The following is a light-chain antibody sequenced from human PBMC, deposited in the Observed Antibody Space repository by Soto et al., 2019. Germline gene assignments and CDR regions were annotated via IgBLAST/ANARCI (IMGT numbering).Light chain of an antibody. Sequence: DIQMTQSPSTLSASVGDIVTITCRSSQNINSWLAWYQQKAGKAPKLLIYDGSSLESGVPSRFTGSGSGTEFTLSISSLQPDHFETYYCHHYNSDFQTFGQGTKVDIK. CDR2: DGS. CDR1: QNINSW. CDR3: HHYNSDFQT. J-gene: IGKJ1*01. V-gene: IGKV1-5*01.